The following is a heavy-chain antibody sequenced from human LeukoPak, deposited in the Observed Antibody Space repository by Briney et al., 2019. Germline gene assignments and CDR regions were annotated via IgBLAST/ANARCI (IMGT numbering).Heavy chain of an antibody. Sequence: GGSLRLSCAASGFTFNIFWMSWVPQAPGKELEWVANIKEDGSVKYYVDSVKGRFTISRDNDKNSLYLQMNRLRAEDTAVYYCARAPAGSGSWFDPWGQGTLVTVSS. CDR1: GFTFNIFW. CDR2: IKEDGSVK. D-gene: IGHD3-10*01. J-gene: IGHJ5*02. V-gene: IGHV3-7*04. CDR3: ARAPAGSGSWFDP.